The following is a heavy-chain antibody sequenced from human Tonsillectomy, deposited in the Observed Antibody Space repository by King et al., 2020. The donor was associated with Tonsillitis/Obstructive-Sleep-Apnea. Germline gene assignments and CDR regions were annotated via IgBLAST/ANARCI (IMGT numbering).Heavy chain of an antibody. V-gene: IGHV3-30*04. J-gene: IGHJ4*02. CDR1: GFTFNRYA. CDR2: MSYDGNIK. CDR3: AIGDYYASGSFYDSEAHSFDF. D-gene: IGHD3-10*01. Sequence: VQLVESGGGVVQPGRSLSLSCSASGFTFNRYAMHWVRQAPGKGLEWVTVMSYDGNIKYYADSVKGRFTISRDNSKNTLYLQMNSLRAEDTALYYCAIGDYYASGSFYDSEAHSFDFWGQGALVTVSS.